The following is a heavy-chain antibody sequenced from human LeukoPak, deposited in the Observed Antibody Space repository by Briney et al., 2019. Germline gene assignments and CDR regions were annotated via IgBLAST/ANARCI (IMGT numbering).Heavy chain of an antibody. Sequence: GGSLRLSCAASGFTFGSYWMSWVRQAPGKGLEWVANIKQDGSEKYYVDSVKGRFTISRDNAKNSLYLQMNSLRAEDTAVYYCARDRDYYYYMDVWGKGTTVTVSS. CDR1: GFTFGSYW. J-gene: IGHJ6*03. D-gene: IGHD3-10*01. CDR2: IKQDGSEK. V-gene: IGHV3-7*01. CDR3: ARDRDYYYYMDV.